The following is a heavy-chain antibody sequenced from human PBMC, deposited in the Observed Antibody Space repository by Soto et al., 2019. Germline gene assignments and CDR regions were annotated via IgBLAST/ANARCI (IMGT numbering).Heavy chain of an antibody. CDR1: GFTFDDYG. V-gene: IGHV3-20*01. D-gene: IGHD3-3*01. CDR3: ARDRNYDFWSGSGAFDI. Sequence: RPGGSLRLSCAASGFTFDDYGMSWVRQAPGKGLEWVSGINWNGGSTGYADSVKGRFTISRDNAKNSLYLQMNSLRAEDTALYHCARDRNYDFWSGSGAFDIWGQGTMVTVSS. CDR2: INWNGGST. J-gene: IGHJ3*02.